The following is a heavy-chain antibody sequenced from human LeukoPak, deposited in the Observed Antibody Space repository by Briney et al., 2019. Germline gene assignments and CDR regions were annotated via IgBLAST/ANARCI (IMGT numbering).Heavy chain of an antibody. CDR3: ATPKPPTFNGRELDF. CDR2: IIPIFGTA. D-gene: IGHD1-26*01. V-gene: IGHV1-69*06. CDR1: GGTFSSYA. Sequence: PWASVKVSCKASGGTFSSYAISWVRQAPGQGLEWMGGIIPIFGTANYAQKFQGRVTMTEDTSTDTAYMELSSLRYEDTGVYYCATPKPPTFNGRELDFWGQGTLVTVSS. J-gene: IGHJ4*02.